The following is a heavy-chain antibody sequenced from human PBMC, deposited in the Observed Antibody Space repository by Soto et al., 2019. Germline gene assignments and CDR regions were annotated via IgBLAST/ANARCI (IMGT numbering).Heavy chain of an antibody. V-gene: IGHV4-34*01. J-gene: IGHJ4*02. CDR1: RGYFIGYY. CDR3: ARDKINGVFDY. Sequence: PXXTLSLTCAVYRGYFIGYYWTWIRQPPGTGLERIAXINHTXSPNYNQSLKXXVTISVDXXKNQFSLKMPSVPAADPAVYYCARDKINGVFDYWGQGTLVTVSS. CDR2: INHTXSP. D-gene: IGHD2-8*01.